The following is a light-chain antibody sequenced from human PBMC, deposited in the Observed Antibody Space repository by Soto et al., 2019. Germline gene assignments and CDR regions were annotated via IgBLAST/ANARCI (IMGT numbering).Light chain of an antibody. Sequence: QSVLTQPRSVSGSPGQSVTISCTGTSSDVGGYEYVSWYQQHPGKAPILMIYDVSKRPSGVSDRFSGSRSGNTASLTISGLQTEDEADYFCCSYAGSPFYVFGTGTKVTVL. J-gene: IGLJ1*01. CDR3: CSYAGSPFYV. V-gene: IGLV2-11*01. CDR2: DVS. CDR1: SSDVGGYEY.